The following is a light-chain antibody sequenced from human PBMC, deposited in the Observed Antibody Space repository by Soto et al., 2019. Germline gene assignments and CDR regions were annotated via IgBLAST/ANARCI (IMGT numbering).Light chain of an antibody. CDR2: RDS. J-gene: IGLJ3*02. V-gene: IGLV3-9*01. Sequence: SYELTQPLSVSVALGQTARITCGGNNIGSKNVHWYQQKPGQAPVLVIYRDSNRPSGIPERSSGSNSGNTATLTISRAQAGDEAYYCCQVGDSSTARVFGGGTKVTVL. CDR1: NIGSKN. CDR3: QVGDSSTARV.